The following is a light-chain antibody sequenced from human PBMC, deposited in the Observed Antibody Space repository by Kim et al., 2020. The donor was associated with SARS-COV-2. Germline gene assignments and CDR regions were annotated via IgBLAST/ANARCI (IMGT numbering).Light chain of an antibody. J-gene: IGLJ3*02. CDR1: SPNIGSNA. CDR2: SND. CDR3: AAWDDSLYGRR. V-gene: IGLV1-44*01. Sequence: GQRFTSSCSGSSPNIGSNAVSWYQQRPGTAAKLVVYSNDQRPSGVPDRFSGSRSGTSASLAISGLQSEDEDDYYCAAWDDSLYGRRFGGGTKVTVL.